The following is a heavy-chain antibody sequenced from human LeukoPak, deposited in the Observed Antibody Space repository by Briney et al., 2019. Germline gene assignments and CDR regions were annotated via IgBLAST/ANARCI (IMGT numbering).Heavy chain of an antibody. D-gene: IGHD2-2*01. CDR2: IFFTGTT. V-gene: IGHV4-4*02. J-gene: IGHJ4*02. CDR3: ARVYCSSNSCYLDY. Sequence: SETLSLTCAVSGASISSNNWWSWVRQPPGKGLEWIGEIFFTGTTTYNPSLKSRVSMSLDKSKNQFSLNLTSVTAADTAIYYCARVYCSSNSCYLDYWSQGPLVTVSS. CDR1: GASISSNNW.